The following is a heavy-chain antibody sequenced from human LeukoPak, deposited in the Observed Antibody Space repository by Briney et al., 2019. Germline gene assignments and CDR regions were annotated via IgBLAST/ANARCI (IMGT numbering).Heavy chain of an antibody. CDR3: ARGRKSRDYYYYYYMDV. J-gene: IGHJ6*03. Sequence: SETLSLTCAVYGGSFRGYYWSWIRQPPGKGLEWIGEINHSGSTNYNPSLKSRVTISVDTSKNQFSLKLSSVTAADTAVYYCARGRKSRDYYYYYYMDVWGKGTTVTVSS. CDR2: INHSGST. V-gene: IGHV4-34*01. CDR1: GGSFRGYY.